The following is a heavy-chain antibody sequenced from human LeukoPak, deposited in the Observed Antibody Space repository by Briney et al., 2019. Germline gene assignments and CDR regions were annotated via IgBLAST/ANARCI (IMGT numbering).Heavy chain of an antibody. Sequence: GRSLRLSCAASGFTVSSNYMSWVRQAPGKGLEWVSVIYSGGSTYYADSVKGRFTIPRDNSKNTLYLQMNSLRAEDTAVYYCARVVSGWGFDYWGQGTLVTVSS. CDR1: GFTVSSNY. J-gene: IGHJ4*02. D-gene: IGHD6-19*01. CDR3: ARVVSGWGFDY. V-gene: IGHV3-53*01. CDR2: IYSGGST.